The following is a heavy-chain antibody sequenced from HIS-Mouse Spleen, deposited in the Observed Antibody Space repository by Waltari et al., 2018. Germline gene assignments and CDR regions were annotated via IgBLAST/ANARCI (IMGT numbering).Heavy chain of an antibody. CDR3: AKDKHHAFDY. V-gene: IGHV3-30*18. CDR1: GFTFSSYG. CDR2: IAYDGSKK. J-gene: IGHJ4*02. Sequence: QVQLVESGGGVVQPGRSLRLSCAASGFTFSSYGMHWVRQAPGKGLGGVAVIAYDGSKKYYADSVKGRFTISRDNSKNTLYLQMNSLRAEDTAVYYCAKDKHHAFDYWGQGTLVTVSS.